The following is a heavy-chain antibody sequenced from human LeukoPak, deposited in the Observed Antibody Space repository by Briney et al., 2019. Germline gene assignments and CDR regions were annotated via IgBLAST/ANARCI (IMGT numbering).Heavy chain of an antibody. Sequence: PSETLSLTYTVSGGSISSSSYYWGWIRQPPGKGLEWIGSIYYSGSTYYNPSLKSRVTISVDTSKNQFSLKLSSVTAADTAVYYCARRGAEWELPYFDYWGQGTLVTVSS. CDR2: IYYSGST. CDR1: GGSISSSSYY. CDR3: ARRGAEWELPYFDY. J-gene: IGHJ4*02. D-gene: IGHD1-26*01. V-gene: IGHV4-39*01.